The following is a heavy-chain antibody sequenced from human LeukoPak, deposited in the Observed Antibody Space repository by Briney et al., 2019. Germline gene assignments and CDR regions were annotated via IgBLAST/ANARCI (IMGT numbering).Heavy chain of an antibody. J-gene: IGHJ3*02. CDR1: GFTFSSYW. V-gene: IGHV3-48*01. CDR3: EDGIRYFDWLFVCAFDI. Sequence: GGSLRFSCAASGFTFSSYWMHWVRQAPGKGLEWVSYISSSGTTIYYADSVKGRFTISRDNSKNTLYLQMNSLRAEDTSFFQGEDGIRYFDWLFVCAFDIWGQGTMVTVSS. CDR2: ISSSGTTI. D-gene: IGHD3-9*01.